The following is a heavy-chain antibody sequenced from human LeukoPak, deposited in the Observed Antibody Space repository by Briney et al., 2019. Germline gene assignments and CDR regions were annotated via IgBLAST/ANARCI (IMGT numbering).Heavy chain of an antibody. J-gene: IGHJ4*02. CDR3: ARDSGIAAAVFDY. D-gene: IGHD6-13*01. Sequence: GGSLRLSCAASGFTFGSYGMHWVRQAPGKGLEWVAVIWYDGSNKYYADSVKGRFTISRDNSKNTLYLQMNSLRAGVTAVYYCARDSGIAAAVFDYWGQGTLVTVSS. CDR1: GFTFGSYG. CDR2: IWYDGSNK. V-gene: IGHV3-33*01.